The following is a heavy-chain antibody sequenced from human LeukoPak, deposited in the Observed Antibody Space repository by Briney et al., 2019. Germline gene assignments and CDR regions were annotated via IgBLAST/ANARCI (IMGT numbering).Heavy chain of an antibody. D-gene: IGHD2-15*01. CDR3: ATATLYCSGGSCYPTYFDY. CDR1: GGSISSYY. Sequence: PSETLSLTCTVSGGSISSYYWSWIRQPPGKGLEWIGYIYYSGSTKYNPSLKSRVTISGDTSKNQFSLKLSSVTAADTAVYYCATATLYCSGGSCYPTYFDYWGQGTLVTVSS. V-gene: IGHV4-59*01. J-gene: IGHJ4*02. CDR2: IYYSGST.